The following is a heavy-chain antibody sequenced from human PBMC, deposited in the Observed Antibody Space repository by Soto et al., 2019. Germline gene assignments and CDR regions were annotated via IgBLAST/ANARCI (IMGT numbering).Heavy chain of an antibody. V-gene: IGHV3-23*01. D-gene: IGHD3-10*01. Sequence: QLLQSGGGLVQPGGSLTLSCAASGFTFGTTDMSWVRQAPGEGLEWVSTIDGSGGITYYVDPVKGRFTISRDNSRNTFYLQMNSLRGDDTALYYCVKNSGWFNTWGQGALVTVSS. CDR3: VKNSGWFNT. J-gene: IGHJ5*02. CDR2: IDGSGGIT. CDR1: GFTFGTTD.